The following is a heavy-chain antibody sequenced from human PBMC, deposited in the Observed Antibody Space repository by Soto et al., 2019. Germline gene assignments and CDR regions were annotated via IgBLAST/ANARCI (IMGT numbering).Heavy chain of an antibody. CDR2: IYSGGST. CDR3: ARVPNYDILTGTYRVAGPGDL. CDR1: GFTVSSNY. J-gene: IGHJ5*02. Sequence: GESLKISCAASGFTVSSNYMSWVRQAPGKGLEWVSVIYSGGSTYYADSVKGRFTISRDNSKNTLYPQMNSLRAEDTAVYYCARVPNYDILTGTYRVAGPGDLWGQGILVTVSP. V-gene: IGHV3-66*01. D-gene: IGHD3-9*01.